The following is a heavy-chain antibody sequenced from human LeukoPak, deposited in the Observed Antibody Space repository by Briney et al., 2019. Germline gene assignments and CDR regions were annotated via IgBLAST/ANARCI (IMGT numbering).Heavy chain of an antibody. CDR3: ARGSARVLGRLFDY. Sequence: AETLSLTCAVYGGSFCCYYWSWVRQPPGKGLEWMGEINHSGSTNYNPSLQSRVTISVDTSKNQFSLKLSSVTAADTAVYYCARGSARVLGRLFDYWGQGTLVTVSS. V-gene: IGHV4-34*01. CDR1: GGSFCCYY. J-gene: IGHJ4*02. D-gene: IGHD3-10*01. CDR2: INHSGST.